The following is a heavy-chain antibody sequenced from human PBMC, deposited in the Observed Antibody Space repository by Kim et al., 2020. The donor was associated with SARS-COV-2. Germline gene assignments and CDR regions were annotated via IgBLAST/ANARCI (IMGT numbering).Heavy chain of an antibody. Sequence: YGGTTEYAASVKGRFTISRDDSKSIAYLQMNSLKTEDTAVYYCTRVGIDYWGQGTLVTVSS. V-gene: IGHV3-49*02. J-gene: IGHJ4*02. CDR3: TRVGIDY. CDR2: YGGTT.